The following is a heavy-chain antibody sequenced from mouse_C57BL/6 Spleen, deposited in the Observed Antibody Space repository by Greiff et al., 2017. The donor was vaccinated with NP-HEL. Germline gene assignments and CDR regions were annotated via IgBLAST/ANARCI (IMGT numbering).Heavy chain of an antibody. CDR3: ARGGFTTTVVDYFDY. CDR2: INPSTGGT. CDR1: GYSFTGSY. D-gene: IGHD1-1*01. Sequence: EVPRVESGPELVKPGASVKISCKASGYSFTGSYMNWVKQSPEKSLEWIGEINPSTGGTTYNQTFKSQATLTVDKSSSTAYMQLKRLTSEDSAVYYCARGGFTTTVVDYFDYWGQGTTLTVSS. V-gene: IGHV1-42*01. J-gene: IGHJ2*01.